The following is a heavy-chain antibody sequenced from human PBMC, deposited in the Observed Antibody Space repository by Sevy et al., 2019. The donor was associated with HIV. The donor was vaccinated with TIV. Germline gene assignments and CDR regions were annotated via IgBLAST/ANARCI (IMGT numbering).Heavy chain of an antibody. CDR1: GYTFTSYG. J-gene: IGHJ4*02. Sequence: ASVKVSCKASGYTFTSYGISWVRQAPGQGLEWMGWISTFNVNTNNAQTFQGRVTMTTDTSTSTAYMELTSLRSDDTAVYYCARDDCSSLSCHGSLLYWGQGTLVTVSS. D-gene: IGHD2-2*01. CDR2: ISTFNVNT. CDR3: ARDDCSSLSCHGSLLY. V-gene: IGHV1-18*01.